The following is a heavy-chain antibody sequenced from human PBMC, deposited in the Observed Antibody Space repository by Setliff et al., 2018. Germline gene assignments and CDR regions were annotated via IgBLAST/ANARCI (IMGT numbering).Heavy chain of an antibody. CDR2: INQDGSDK. CDR3: ARDPQQLVIRYYFDY. D-gene: IGHD6-6*01. Sequence: GESLKISCAASGFTFTTYWMSWFRQAPGRGLEWVANINQDGSDKYYADSVKGRFTISRDNSKNTLYLQMNSLRAEDTAVYYCARDPQQLVIRYYFDYWGQGTLVTVSS. V-gene: IGHV3-7*01. CDR1: GFTFTTYW. J-gene: IGHJ4*02.